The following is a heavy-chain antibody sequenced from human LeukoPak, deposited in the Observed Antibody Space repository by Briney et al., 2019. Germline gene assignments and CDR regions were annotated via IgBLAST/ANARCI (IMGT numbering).Heavy chain of an antibody. CDR1: GFTFRSYD. J-gene: IGHJ3*02. CDR2: IGTSDDT. Sequence: GGSLRLSRAASGFTFRSYDMHWVRQATGKGLEWASAIGTSDDTYYPDSVKGRFTISREDAKNSLYLQMNSLRAGDTAVYYCAREGGRGRAFDMWGQGTMVTVSS. CDR3: AREGGRGRAFDM. V-gene: IGHV3-13*01. D-gene: IGHD1-26*01.